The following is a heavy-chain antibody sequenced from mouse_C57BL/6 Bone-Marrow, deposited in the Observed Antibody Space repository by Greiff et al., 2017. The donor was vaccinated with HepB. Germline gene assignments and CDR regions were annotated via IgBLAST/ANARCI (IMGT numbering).Heavy chain of an antibody. V-gene: IGHV1-22*01. CDR1: GYTFTDYN. CDR2: INPNNGGT. Sequence: EVQLQQSGPELVKPGASVKMSCKASGYTFTDYNMHWVKQSHGKSLEWIGYINPNNGGTNYNKKFKGKATLTVSKSSSTAYIELRSLTSEDSAVYYYARSDGSSYGFAYWGQGTLVTVSA. J-gene: IGHJ3*01. D-gene: IGHD1-1*01. CDR3: ARSDGSSYGFAY.